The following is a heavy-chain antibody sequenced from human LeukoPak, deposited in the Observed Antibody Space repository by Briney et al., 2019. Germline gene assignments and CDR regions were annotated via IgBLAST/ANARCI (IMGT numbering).Heavy chain of an antibody. CDR2: IYYSGST. V-gene: IGHV4-30-4*01. J-gene: IGHJ6*02. CDR1: GGSISSGDYY. D-gene: IGHD3-10*01. CDR3: ARGYGSGSYVYYYGMDV. Sequence: SQTLSLTCTVSGGSISSGDYYWSWNRQPPGKGLEWIGYIYYSGSTNYNPSLKSRVTISVDTSKNQFSPKLSSVTAADTAVYYCARGYGSGSYVYYYGMDVWGQGTTVTVSS.